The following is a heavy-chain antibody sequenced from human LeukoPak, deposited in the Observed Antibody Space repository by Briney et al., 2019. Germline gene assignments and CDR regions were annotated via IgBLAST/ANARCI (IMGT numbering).Heavy chain of an antibody. Sequence: PSETLSLTCNVSGGSISSYYWSWIRQPPGKGLEWIGYIYYSGSTIYNPSLKSRVTISVDTSKNQFSLKLSSVTAADTAVYYCARDKARRSSSWYGHWFDPWGQGTLVTVSS. CDR3: ARDKARRSSSWYGHWFDP. D-gene: IGHD6-13*01. J-gene: IGHJ5*02. CDR1: GGSISSYY. CDR2: IYYSGST. V-gene: IGHV4-59*01.